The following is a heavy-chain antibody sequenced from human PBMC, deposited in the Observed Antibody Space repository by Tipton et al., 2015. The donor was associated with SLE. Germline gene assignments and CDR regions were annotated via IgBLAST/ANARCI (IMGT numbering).Heavy chain of an antibody. CDR2: ISAYDGNT. V-gene: IGHV1-18*01. J-gene: IGHJ4*02. CDR3: AREHFYESSGYYLGFYYFDY. D-gene: IGHD3-22*01. Sequence: QSGPEVKKPGASVKVSCKASGYIFSTCGLSWVRQAPGQGLEWMGWISAYDGNTNHAQKFQGRLTMTTDTSTTTTYMELRSLRFDDTAVYYCAREHFYESSGYYLGFYYFDYWGQGTLVTVSS. CDR1: GYIFSTCG.